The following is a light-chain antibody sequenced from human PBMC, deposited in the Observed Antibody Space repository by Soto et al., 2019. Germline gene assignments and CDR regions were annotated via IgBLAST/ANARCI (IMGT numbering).Light chain of an antibody. CDR2: DVS. Sequence: QCVLTQPASVSGSPGQSITISCTGTSSDVGGYNYVSWYQQHPGKAPKLMIYDVSNRPSGVSNRFSGSKSGNTASLTISGLQAEDEADYYCSSYTGSTTYAFGIRTKVTVL. V-gene: IGLV2-14*01. CDR3: SSYTGSTTYA. CDR1: SSDVGGYNY. J-gene: IGLJ1*01.